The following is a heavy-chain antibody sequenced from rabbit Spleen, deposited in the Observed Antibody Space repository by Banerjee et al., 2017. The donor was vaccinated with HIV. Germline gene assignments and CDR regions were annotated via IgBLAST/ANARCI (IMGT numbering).Heavy chain of an antibody. CDR2: INTVTGKA. V-gene: IGHV1S40*01. CDR3: ARDLDDVIGWNFAL. J-gene: IGHJ4*01. Sequence: QSLEESGGDLVKPGASLTLTCTASGVSFSSSSYLCWVRQAPGKGLEWIACINTVTGKAVYATWAKGRFTFSKTSSTTVTLHMTSLTAADTVTYFCARDLDDVIGWNFALWGQGTLVTVS. CDR1: GVSFSSSSY. D-gene: IGHD1-1*01.